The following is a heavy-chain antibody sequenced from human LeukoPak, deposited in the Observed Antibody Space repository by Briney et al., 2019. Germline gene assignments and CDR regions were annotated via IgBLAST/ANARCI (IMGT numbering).Heavy chain of an antibody. CDR2: VIPILGIA. CDR1: GGTFSSYT. D-gene: IGHD3-3*01. CDR3: ARDRDYDFWSGRDPNWFDP. V-gene: IGHV1-69*04. J-gene: IGHJ5*02. Sequence: SVKVSCKASGGTFSSYTISWVRQAPGQGLEWMGRVIPILGIANYAQKFQGRVTITADKSTSTAYMELSSLRSEDTAVYYCARDRDYDFWSGRDPNWFDPWGQGTLVTVSS.